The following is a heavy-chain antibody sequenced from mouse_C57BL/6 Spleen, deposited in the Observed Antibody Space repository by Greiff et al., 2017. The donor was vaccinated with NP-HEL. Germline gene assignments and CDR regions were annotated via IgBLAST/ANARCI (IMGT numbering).Heavy chain of an antibody. V-gene: IGHV1-22*01. J-gene: IGHJ1*03. D-gene: IGHD1-1*01. CDR1: GYTFTEYT. Sequence: VQLQQSGPELLKPGASGKMSCKASGYTFTEYTMHRVKQSHGKRLEWFGFINPNTCGTSYTQKFKGKATLTVNRSSSTAYMELLSLTSEDSAVYYGARGGLLRWYFDVWGTGTTVTVSS. CDR3: ARGGLLRWYFDV. CDR2: INPNTCGT.